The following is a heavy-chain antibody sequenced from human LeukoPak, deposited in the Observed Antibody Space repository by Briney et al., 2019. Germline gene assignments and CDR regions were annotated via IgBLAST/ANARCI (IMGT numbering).Heavy chain of an antibody. CDR1: GFTFDDYA. CDR2: VNWNGGST. V-gene: IGHV3-20*04. CDR3: ARGGTVTTFDY. J-gene: IGHJ4*02. D-gene: IGHD4-11*01. Sequence: GGSLRLSCAASGFTFDDYAMTWVRQPPGKGLEWVSTVNWNGGSTSYADSVKGRFTISRDNAKNSLYLQMSSLRADDTAFYYCARGGTVTTFDYWGQGTLVIVSS.